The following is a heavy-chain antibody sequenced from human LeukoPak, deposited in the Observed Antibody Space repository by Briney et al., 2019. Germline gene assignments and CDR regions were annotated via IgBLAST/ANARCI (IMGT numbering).Heavy chain of an antibody. J-gene: IGHJ4*02. CDR2: VYPGDSDV. V-gene: IGHV5-51*01. CDR1: GYSFATYW. Sequence: PGESLQISCKGSGYSFATYWIGWVRQMPGKGLEWMGIVYPGDSDVRYSPSFQGQVTISVDKSINTAYLQWSSLKASDTAKFYCARHQDGYTYGYDYWGQGTLVTVSS. D-gene: IGHD5-18*01. CDR3: ARHQDGYTYGYDY.